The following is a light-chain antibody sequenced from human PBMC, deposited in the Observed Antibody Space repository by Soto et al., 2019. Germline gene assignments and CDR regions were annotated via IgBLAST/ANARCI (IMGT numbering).Light chain of an antibody. CDR3: QQSHSTPRT. CDR1: QTLRND. J-gene: IGKJ1*01. Sequence: EIVMTQSPSTLSVSPGERATLSCRASQTLRNDLAWYRQKPGQAPRLLIYNASTRATGIPARFSGSGSGTEFTLTISSLQSEDFATYYCQQSHSTPRTFGQGTKVDI. V-gene: IGKV3-15*01. CDR2: NAS.